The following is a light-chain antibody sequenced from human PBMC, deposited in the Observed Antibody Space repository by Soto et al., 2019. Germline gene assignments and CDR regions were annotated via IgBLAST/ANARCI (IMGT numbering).Light chain of an antibody. V-gene: IGKV1-5*01. J-gene: IGKJ5*01. Sequence: DIQVTQSVSTLSASVGDRVTITCRASQSISSWLAWYQQKPGKAPKLLIYDASSLESGVPSRFSGSGSGTDFTLPISSLQPEEFAPYSCQQTYITTITFGQGTRLA. CDR2: DAS. CDR1: QSISSW. CDR3: QQTYITTIT.